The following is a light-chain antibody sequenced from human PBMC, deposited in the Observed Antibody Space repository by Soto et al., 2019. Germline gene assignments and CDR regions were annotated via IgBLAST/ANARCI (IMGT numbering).Light chain of an antibody. Sequence: EIVLTQSPATLSLSPGERATLSCRASQSASRYRAWYQQKPGQAPRLLIYDASNRATGIPARFGGSGSGTDFTLTISRLEPEDVAVYYCQQRSNWLFGQGTRLEIK. CDR3: QQRSNWL. J-gene: IGKJ5*01. CDR2: DAS. V-gene: IGKV3-11*01. CDR1: QSASRY.